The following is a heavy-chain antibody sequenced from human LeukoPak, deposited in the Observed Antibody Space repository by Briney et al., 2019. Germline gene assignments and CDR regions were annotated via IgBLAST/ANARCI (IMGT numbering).Heavy chain of an antibody. D-gene: IGHD1-26*01. CDR2: IYNSGST. J-gene: IGHJ4*02. V-gene: IGHV4-59*08. Sequence: GSLRLSCAASGFTFSNYAMSWVRQAPGKGLEWIGYIYNSGSTNYNPSLKSRVTISGDTSKNQFFLKLSSVTAADTAVYYCARHPDSVGAFDYWGQGTLVTVSS. CDR3: ARHPDSVGAFDY. CDR1: GFTFSNYA.